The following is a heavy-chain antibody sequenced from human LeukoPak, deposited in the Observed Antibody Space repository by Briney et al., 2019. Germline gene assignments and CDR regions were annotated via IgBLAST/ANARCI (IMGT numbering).Heavy chain of an antibody. CDR1: GGSICSYY. CDR2: IYYSGST. Sequence: KPSETLSLTCTGSGGSICSYYWSWIRQPPGKGLEWSGYIYYSGSTNYNPSLKSRVTISVDTAKNQFSLKLSSVTAADTAVYYCARESIAVAGQLDYWGQGTLVTVSS. J-gene: IGHJ4*02. D-gene: IGHD6-19*01. CDR3: ARESIAVAGQLDY. V-gene: IGHV4-59*01.